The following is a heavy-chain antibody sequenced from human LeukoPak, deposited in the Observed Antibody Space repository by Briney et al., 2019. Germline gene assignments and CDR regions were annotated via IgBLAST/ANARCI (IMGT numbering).Heavy chain of an antibody. Sequence: GGSLRLSCAVSGFTFSRYAMSWVRQAPGKGLEWVSAISGSGGSTYYADSVKGRFTISRDNSKNTLYLQMNSLRAEGTAVYYCARDPGIPTYFYYMDVWGKGTTVTVSS. CDR3: ARDPGIPTYFYYMDV. D-gene: IGHD3-10*01. V-gene: IGHV3-23*01. J-gene: IGHJ6*03. CDR2: ISGSGGST. CDR1: GFTFSRYA.